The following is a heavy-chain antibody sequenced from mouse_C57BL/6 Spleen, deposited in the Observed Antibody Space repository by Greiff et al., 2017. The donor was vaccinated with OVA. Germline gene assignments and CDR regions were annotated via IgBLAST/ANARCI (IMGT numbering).Heavy chain of an antibody. Sequence: QVQLKESGPGLVQPSQSLSITCTVSGFSLTSHGVHWVRQSPGKGLEWLGVIWSGGNTDYNAAFMSRLSITKDNSKSQVLYKMNSLQADDTAIYYCAGGNYKDYWGQGTSVTVSS. J-gene: IGHJ4*01. CDR2: IWSGGNT. V-gene: IGHV2-5*01. CDR1: GFSLTSHG. D-gene: IGHD2-1*01. CDR3: AGGNYKDY.